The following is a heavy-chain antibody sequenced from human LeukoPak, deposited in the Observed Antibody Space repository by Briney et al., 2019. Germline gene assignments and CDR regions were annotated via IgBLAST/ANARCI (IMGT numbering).Heavy chain of an antibody. CDR3: ARALYCSGGSCYRGYYLDY. D-gene: IGHD2-15*01. Sequence: PSETLSLTCAVYGGSFSGYYWSWIRQPPGKGLEWIGEINHSGSTNYNPSLKSRVTISVDTSKNQFSLKLSSVTAADTAVYYCARALYCSGGSCYRGYYLDYWGQGTLVTVSS. CDR1: GGSFSGYY. CDR2: INHSGST. J-gene: IGHJ4*02. V-gene: IGHV4-34*01.